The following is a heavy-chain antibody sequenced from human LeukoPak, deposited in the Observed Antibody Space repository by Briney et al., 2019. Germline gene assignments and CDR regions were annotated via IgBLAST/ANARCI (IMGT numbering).Heavy chain of an antibody. CDR2: IYYSGST. Sequence: PSETLSLTCTVSGGSISSSSYYWGWIRQPPGKGLEWIGSIYYSGSTYYNPSLKSRVTISVDTSKNQFSLKLSSVTAADTAVYYCAMGSSDAFDIWGQGTMVTVSS. CDR1: GGSISSSSYY. V-gene: IGHV4-39*07. D-gene: IGHD2-2*01. J-gene: IGHJ3*02. CDR3: AMGSSDAFDI.